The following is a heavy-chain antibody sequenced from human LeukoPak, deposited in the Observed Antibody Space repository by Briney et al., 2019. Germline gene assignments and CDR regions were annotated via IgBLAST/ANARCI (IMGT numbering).Heavy chain of an antibody. CDR3: ARDHGFSGGSYFDTFDI. V-gene: IGHV1-69*04. CDR1: GGTFSSYA. Sequence: SVKVSCKASGGTFSSYAISWVRQAPGQGLEWMGRIIPIFGIANYAQKFQGRVTITADKSTSTAYMELSSLRSEDTAVYYCARDHGFSGGSYFDTFDIWGRGTLVAVSS. D-gene: IGHD1-26*01. CDR2: IIPIFGIA. J-gene: IGHJ3*02.